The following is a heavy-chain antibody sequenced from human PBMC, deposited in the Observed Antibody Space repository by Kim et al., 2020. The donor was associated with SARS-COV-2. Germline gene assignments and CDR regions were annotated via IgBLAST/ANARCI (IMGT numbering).Heavy chain of an antibody. CDR3: ASTFWSGYTNWFDP. J-gene: IGHJ5*02. V-gene: IGHV7-4-1*02. CDR2: INTNTGNP. Sequence: ASVKVSCKASGYTFTSYAMNWVRQAPGQGLGWMGWINTNTGNPTYAQGFTGRFVFSLDTSVSTAYLQISSLKAEDTAVYYCASTFWSGYTNWFDPWGQGTLVTVSS. D-gene: IGHD3-3*01. CDR1: GYTFTSYA.